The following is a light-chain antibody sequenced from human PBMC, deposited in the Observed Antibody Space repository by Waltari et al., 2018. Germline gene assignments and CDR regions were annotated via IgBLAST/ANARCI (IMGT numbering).Light chain of an antibody. Sequence: EIVMTQSPATLSVSPGERATLSCRASQSVTSNLAWYQQKPGQAPRLLIFGASTRAADIPARFSGSGSGTEFTLTIRSLQSEDFAVYYCLQYNDWPPWTFGQGTKVEI. J-gene: IGKJ1*01. CDR2: GAS. V-gene: IGKV3-15*01. CDR3: LQYNDWPPWT. CDR1: QSVTSN.